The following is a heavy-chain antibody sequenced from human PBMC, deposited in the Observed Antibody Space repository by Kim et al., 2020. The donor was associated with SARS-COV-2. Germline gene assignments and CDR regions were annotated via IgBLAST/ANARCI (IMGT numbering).Heavy chain of an antibody. CDR1: GFTFSSYW. V-gene: IGHV3-74*01. CDR2: IKTDGSVT. D-gene: IGHD6-25*01. J-gene: IGHJ5*02. Sequence: GGSLRLSCAASGFTFSSYWMHWVRQVPGKGLVWVSQIKTDGSVTGYADSVKGRFTISRDNAKNTLYLQMNSLRVDDTAVYYCVGALGAAGPWGQGTLVTVSS. CDR3: VGALGAAGP.